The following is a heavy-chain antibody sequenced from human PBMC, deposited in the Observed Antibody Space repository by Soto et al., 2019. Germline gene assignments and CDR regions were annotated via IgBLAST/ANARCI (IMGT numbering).Heavy chain of an antibody. CDR3: AHNPSYCTNWYIRDDWFDS. D-gene: IGHD6-13*01. Sequence: QITLNESGPALLKPTQTLTLTCTFSGFSHTTSGVGVHWIRQPPGKALEWLAVIYGDDDKRYNPSLETRLTITKDTSKNQVVLTMTNMDPVDTATYYCAHNPSYCTNWYIRDDWFDSWGQGTLVTVSS. J-gene: IGHJ5*01. CDR2: IYGDDDK. V-gene: IGHV2-5*02. CDR1: GFSHTTSGVG.